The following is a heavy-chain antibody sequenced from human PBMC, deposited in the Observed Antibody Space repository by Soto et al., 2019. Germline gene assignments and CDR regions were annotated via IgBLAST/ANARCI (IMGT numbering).Heavy chain of an antibody. Sequence: GGSLRLSCAASEFTFSSYSMDWVRQAPGKGLEWVSYISSSSSTIYYADSVKGRFTVSRDNAKNSLYLHMNSLRAEDTAVYYCARYDFWSAYPYDYWGQGTLVPVSS. J-gene: IGHJ4*02. D-gene: IGHD3-3*01. V-gene: IGHV3-48*04. CDR1: EFTFSSYS. CDR2: ISSSSSTI. CDR3: ARYDFWSAYPYDY.